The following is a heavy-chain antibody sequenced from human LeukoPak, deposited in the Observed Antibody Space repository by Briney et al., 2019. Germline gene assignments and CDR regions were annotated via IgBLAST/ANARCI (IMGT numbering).Heavy chain of an antibody. J-gene: IGHJ4*02. Sequence: GASVTLSCKVSVYTLTELSMHWVRQAPGKGLEWMGGFDPEDGETIYAQKFQGRVTMTEDTSTDTAYMELSSLRSEDTAVYYCATLNYGDYPWWGQGTLVTVSS. D-gene: IGHD4-17*01. CDR1: VYTLTELS. CDR2: FDPEDGET. V-gene: IGHV1-24*01. CDR3: ATLNYGDYPW.